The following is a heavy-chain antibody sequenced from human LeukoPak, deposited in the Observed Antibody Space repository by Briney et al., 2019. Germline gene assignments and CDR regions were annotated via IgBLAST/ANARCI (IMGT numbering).Heavy chain of an antibody. D-gene: IGHD2-2*01. Sequence: ASVKVSCKASGYPFIGNYIHWVRQAPGKGLEWMGGFDPEDGETIYAQKFQGRVTMTEDTSTDTAYMELSSLRSEDTAAYYCATVEYCSSTSCYAGAFDIWGQGTMVTVSS. J-gene: IGHJ3*02. V-gene: IGHV1-24*01. CDR1: GYPFIGNY. CDR2: FDPEDGET. CDR3: ATVEYCSSTSCYAGAFDI.